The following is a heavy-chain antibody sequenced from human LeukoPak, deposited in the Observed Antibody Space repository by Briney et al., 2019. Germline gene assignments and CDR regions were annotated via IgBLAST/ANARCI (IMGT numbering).Heavy chain of an antibody. V-gene: IGHV3-66*01. CDR1: GFTVSSNY. D-gene: IGHD3-22*01. J-gene: IGHJ4*02. CDR2: IYSGGST. CDR3: ARVEGGYYDSRFDY. Sequence: GGSLRLSCAASGFTVSSNYMSWVRQAPGKGLEWVSVIYSGGSTYYADSVKGRFTISRDNSKNTLYLQMNSLRAEDTAVYYCARVEGGYYDSRFDYWGQGTLVTVSS.